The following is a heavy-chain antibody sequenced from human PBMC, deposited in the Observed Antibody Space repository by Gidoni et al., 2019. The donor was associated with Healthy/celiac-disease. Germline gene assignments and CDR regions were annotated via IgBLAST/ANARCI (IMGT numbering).Heavy chain of an antibody. CDR1: GFPFGDYA. CDR3: TSRPYSSSSLDY. J-gene: IGHJ4*02. D-gene: IGHD6-6*01. Sequence: ELQLVESGGGLVKPGRSLRLSCAASGFPFGDYAMSWFRQAPGKGLEWVGFIRSKAYGGTTEYAASVKGRFTISRDDSKSIAYLQMNSLKTEDTAVYYCTSRPYSSSSLDYWGQGTLVTVSS. V-gene: IGHV3-49*05. CDR2: IRSKAYGGTT.